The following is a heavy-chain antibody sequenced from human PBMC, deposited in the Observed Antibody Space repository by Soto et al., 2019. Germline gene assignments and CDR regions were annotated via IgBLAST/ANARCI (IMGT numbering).Heavy chain of an antibody. CDR2: INPNSGGT. CDR1: GYTFTGYY. J-gene: IGHJ5*02. Sequence: QVQLVQSGAEVKKPGASVKVSCKASGYTFTGYYMHWVRQAPGQGLEWMGWINPNSGGTNYEQKFQGRVTMTRDTSISTAYMELSRLRSDDTAVYYCARERGRSIYYDGTPQWFDPWGQGTLVTVSS. CDR3: ARERGRSIYYDGTPQWFDP. D-gene: IGHD3-22*01. V-gene: IGHV1-2*02.